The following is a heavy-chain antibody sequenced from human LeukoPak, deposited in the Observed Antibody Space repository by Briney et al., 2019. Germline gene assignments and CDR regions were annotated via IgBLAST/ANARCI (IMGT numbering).Heavy chain of an antibody. Sequence: GGSLRLSCAASGFTFSSYWMSWVRQAPGKGLEWVANIKQDGSEKYYVDSVKGRFTISRDNAKNSLYLQMNSLRAEDTAVYYCARDRGGGSCYLDYWGQGTLVTVSS. CDR3: ARDRGGGSCYLDY. CDR1: GFTFSSYW. CDR2: IKQDGSEK. J-gene: IGHJ4*02. V-gene: IGHV3-7*01. D-gene: IGHD2-15*01.